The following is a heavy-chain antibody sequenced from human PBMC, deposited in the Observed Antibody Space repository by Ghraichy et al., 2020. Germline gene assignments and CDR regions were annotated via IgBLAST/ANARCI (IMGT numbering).Heavy chain of an antibody. Sequence: GGSLRLSCAASGFTFSSYGMHWVRQAPGKGLEWVAVIWYDGSNKYYADSVKGRFTISRDNSKNTLYLQMNSLRAEDTAVYYCARDGDYYGSGSYLAYWGQGTLVTVSS. J-gene: IGHJ4*02. CDR3: ARDGDYYGSGSYLAY. CDR1: GFTFSSYG. CDR2: IWYDGSNK. V-gene: IGHV3-33*08. D-gene: IGHD3-10*01.